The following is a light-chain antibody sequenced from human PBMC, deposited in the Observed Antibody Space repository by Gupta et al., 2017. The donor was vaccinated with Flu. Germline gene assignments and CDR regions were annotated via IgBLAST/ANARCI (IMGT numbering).Light chain of an antibody. J-gene: IGKJ5*01. Sequence: DIVMTQSPDSLAVSLGERATINCKSSQSVLYSSKNKNYLAWYQQKPGQPPKLLIYWASNRESGGPDRFSGRGEGKDFTLTSSRRQDEDGDVYYGHQNYSTHTFGQGTLLEIK. CDR2: WAS. CDR3: HQNYSTHT. CDR1: QSVLYSSKNKNY. V-gene: IGKV4-1*01.